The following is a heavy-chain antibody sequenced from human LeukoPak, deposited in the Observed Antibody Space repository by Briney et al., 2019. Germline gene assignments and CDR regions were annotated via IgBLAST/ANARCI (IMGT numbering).Heavy chain of an antibody. Sequence: PGGSLRLSCVASGFTFSNYAMNWVRQAPGKGLKWVSGISGSGGRTYYADSVKGRFTISRDNSKNTLYLQMNSLRAEDTAVYYCARDPLYDSSGYYFDYWGQGTLVTVSS. CDR2: ISGSGGRT. CDR1: GFTFSNYA. CDR3: ARDPLYDSSGYYFDY. J-gene: IGHJ4*02. D-gene: IGHD3-22*01. V-gene: IGHV3-23*01.